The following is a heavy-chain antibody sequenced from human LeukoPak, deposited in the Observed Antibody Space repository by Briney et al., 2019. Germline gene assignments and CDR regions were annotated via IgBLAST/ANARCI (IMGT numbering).Heavy chain of an antibody. V-gene: IGHV1-8*02. J-gene: IGHJ4*02. CDR1: GYTFTGYY. CDR2: MNPNSGNT. Sequence: ASVKVSCKASGYTFTGYYMHWVRQAPGQGLEWMGWMNPNSGNTGYAQKFQGRVTMTRNTSISTAYMELSSLRSEDTAVYYCARGPPIGFFDYWGQGTVVTVSS. CDR3: ARGPPIGFFDY.